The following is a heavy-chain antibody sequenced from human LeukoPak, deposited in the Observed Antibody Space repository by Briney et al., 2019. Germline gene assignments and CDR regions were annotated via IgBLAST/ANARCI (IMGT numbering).Heavy chain of an antibody. J-gene: IGHJ4*02. CDR3: ARDRSIPRIVGAKVPEYYFDY. CDR2: INPSGGST. D-gene: IGHD1-26*01. CDR1: GYTFTSYG. Sequence: ASVKVSCKASGYTFTSYGISWVRQAPGQGLEWMGIINPSGGSTSYAQKFQGRVTMTRDTSTSTVYMELSSLRSEDTAVYYCARDRSIPRIVGAKVPEYYFDYWGQGTLVTVSS. V-gene: IGHV1-46*01.